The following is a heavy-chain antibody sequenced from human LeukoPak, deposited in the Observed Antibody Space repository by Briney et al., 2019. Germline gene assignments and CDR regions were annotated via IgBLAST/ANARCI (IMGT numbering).Heavy chain of an antibody. V-gene: IGHV1-46*01. CDR1: GYTFTSYY. CDR3: ARGNSAAFDI. D-gene: IGHD4-23*01. Sequence: ASVTVSCTASGYTFTSYYMHWVRQAPGQGLEWMGIINPSGGSTSYAQKFQGRVTMTRDTSTSTVYMELSSLRSEDTAVYHCARGNSAAFDIWGQGTMVTVSS. J-gene: IGHJ3*02. CDR2: INPSGGST.